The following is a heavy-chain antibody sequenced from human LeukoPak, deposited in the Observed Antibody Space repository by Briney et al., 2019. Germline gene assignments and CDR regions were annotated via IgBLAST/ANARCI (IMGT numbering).Heavy chain of an antibody. V-gene: IGHV5-51*01. Sequence: GESLKISCKGSGYTFSCSWIGWVRQMPGKGLEWMGIIYPGDSDTRYSPSFEGQVTISADKSINTAYLQWSSLKATDTGMYFCARQYGRPFDYWGQGTLVTVSS. CDR3: ARQYGRPFDY. J-gene: IGHJ4*02. CDR2: IYPGDSDT. D-gene: IGHD4-17*01. CDR1: GYTFSCSW.